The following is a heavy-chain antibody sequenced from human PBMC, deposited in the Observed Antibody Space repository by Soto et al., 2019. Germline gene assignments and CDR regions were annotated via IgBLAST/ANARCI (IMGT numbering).Heavy chain of an antibody. CDR2: ISGSGGST. CDR3: LNDGGVSLSAAAPSFYH. V-gene: IGHV3-23*01. D-gene: IGHD6-25*01. Sequence: GGSLRLSCAASGFTFSSYAMSWVRQAPGKGLEWVSAISGSGGSTYYADSVKGRFTISRDNSKNTLYLQMNSLRAEDTAVYYILNDGGVSLSAAAPSFYHWGQVSLLT. J-gene: IGHJ4*02. CDR1: GFTFSSYA.